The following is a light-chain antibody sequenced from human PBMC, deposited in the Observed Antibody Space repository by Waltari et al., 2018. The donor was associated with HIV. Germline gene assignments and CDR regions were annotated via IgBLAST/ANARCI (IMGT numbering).Light chain of an antibody. V-gene: IGLV3-25*03. CDR1: ALPSQY. CDR2: NDS. Sequence: SYELTQPPSVSVSPGQTAKITCSGDALPSQYAHWFQHKPGQAPLLVIYNDSQRPSGIPARFSGSHSGTTVTLTISGVQAEDEADYYCESADNSGTYWVFGGGTKLTVL. J-gene: IGLJ3*02. CDR3: ESADNSGTYWV.